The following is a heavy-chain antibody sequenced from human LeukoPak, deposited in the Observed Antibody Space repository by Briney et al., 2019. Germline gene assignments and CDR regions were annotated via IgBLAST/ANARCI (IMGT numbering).Heavy chain of an antibody. CDR3: ASGNWNLFDY. D-gene: IGHD1-1*01. CDR2: IYYSGST. Sequence: PSETLSLTCTVSGGSISSSSYYWGWIRQPPGKGLEWIGSIYYSGSTYYNPSLKSRVTISVDTSKNQFSLKLSSVTAADTAVYYCASGNWNLFDYWGQGTQVTVSS. CDR1: GGSISSSSYY. J-gene: IGHJ4*02. V-gene: IGHV4-39*01.